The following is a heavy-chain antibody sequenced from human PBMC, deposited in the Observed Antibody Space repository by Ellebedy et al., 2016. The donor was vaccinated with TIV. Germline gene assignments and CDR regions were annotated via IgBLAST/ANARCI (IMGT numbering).Heavy chain of an antibody. CDR1: GYTFSSYG. J-gene: IGHJ6*02. V-gene: IGHV1-3*01. CDR2: INGGNGNT. Sequence: AASVKVSCKASGYTFSSYGLHWVRQAPGQRLEWMGWINGGNGNTKYSQKFQDRVIITRDTSASTAYMELSSLRSEDTAVFYCARVNSDSFWSGYFPEGMDVWGQGTTVTVSS. CDR3: ARVNSDSFWSGYFPEGMDV. D-gene: IGHD3-3*01.